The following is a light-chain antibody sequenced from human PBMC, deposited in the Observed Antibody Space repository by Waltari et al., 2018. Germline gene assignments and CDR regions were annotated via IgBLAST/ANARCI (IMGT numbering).Light chain of an antibody. CDR3: QNHERLPAT. V-gene: IGKV3-20*01. CDR2: EAS. CDR1: QNIGRY. J-gene: IGKJ1*01. Sequence: EIVLTQSPGTLSLSPGERATLSCRASQNIGRYLVWYQQKPGQAPRLLIYEASRRPTGIPERFSGSGSGTDFSLTISRLEPEDFAVYYCQNHERLPATFGQGTKVEIK.